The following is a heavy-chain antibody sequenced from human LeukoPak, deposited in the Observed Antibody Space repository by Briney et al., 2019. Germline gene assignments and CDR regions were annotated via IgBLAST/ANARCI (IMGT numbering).Heavy chain of an antibody. J-gene: IGHJ6*03. CDR3: AKGRGWEASYYYYMDV. V-gene: IGHV3-30*02. CDR2: IRYDGSNK. Sequence: PGGSLRLSCAASGFTFSSYGIRWVRQAPGKGLEWVAFIRYDGSNKYYTDSVKGRFTISRDNSKNTLYLQMNSLRAEDTAVYYCAKGRGWEASYYYYMDVWGKGPTVTISS. D-gene: IGHD1-26*01. CDR1: GFTFSSYG.